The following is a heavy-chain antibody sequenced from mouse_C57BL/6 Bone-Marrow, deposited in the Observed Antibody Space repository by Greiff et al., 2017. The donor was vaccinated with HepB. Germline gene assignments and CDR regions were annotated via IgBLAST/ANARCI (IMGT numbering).Heavy chain of an antibody. D-gene: IGHD1-1*01. CDR3: ARRGYYYGIAY. CDR2: INPNNGGT. J-gene: IGHJ3*01. V-gene: IGHV1-26*01. CDR1: GYTFTDYY. Sequence: EVQLQQSGPELVKPGASVKISCKASGYTFTDYYMNWVKQSHGKSLEWIGDINPNNGGTSYNQKFKGKATLTVDKSSSTAYMELRSLTSEDSAVYYCARRGYYYGIAYWGQGTLVTVSA.